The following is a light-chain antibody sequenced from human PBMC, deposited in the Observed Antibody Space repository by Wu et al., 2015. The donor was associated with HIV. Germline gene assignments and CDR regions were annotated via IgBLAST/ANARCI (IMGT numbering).Light chain of an antibody. CDR3: QQYNDYPTP. Sequence: DIQMTQSPSTLSASVGDRVTITCRASQMMSVWLAWYQQKPGKAPKLLIYKASTLQSGVPSRFSGSGSGTEFTLTISSLQPDDFATYYCQQYNDYPTPFGQGTKLQIK. CDR1: QMMSVW. V-gene: IGKV1-5*03. J-gene: IGKJ2*01. CDR2: KAS.